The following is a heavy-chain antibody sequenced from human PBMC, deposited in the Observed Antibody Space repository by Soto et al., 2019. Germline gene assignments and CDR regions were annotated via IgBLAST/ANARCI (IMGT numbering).Heavy chain of an antibody. J-gene: IGHJ4*02. CDR2: ISYDGSNK. V-gene: IGHV3-30-3*01. CDR1: GFTFSSYA. D-gene: IGHD3-3*01. Sequence: GGSLRLSCAASGFTFSSYAMHWVRQAPGKGLEWVAVISYDGSNKYYADSVKGRFTISRDNSKNTLYLQMNSLRAEDTAVYYCARGSFGTFTIFGVVINFDYWGQGTLVTVSS. CDR3: ARGSFGTFTIFGVVINFDY.